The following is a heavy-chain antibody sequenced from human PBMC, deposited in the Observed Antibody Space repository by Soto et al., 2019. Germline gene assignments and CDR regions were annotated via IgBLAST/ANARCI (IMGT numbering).Heavy chain of an antibody. CDR1: GFTFSSYS. CDR2: ISSSSSTI. Sequence: GGSLRLSCAASGFTFSSYSMNWVRQAPGKGLEWVSYISSSSSTIYYADSVKGRFTISRDNAKNSLYLQMNSLRAEDTAVYYCARDTTETYYDILTGHYYMDVWGKGTTVTVSS. CDR3: ARDTTETYYDILTGHYYMDV. J-gene: IGHJ6*03. D-gene: IGHD3-9*01. V-gene: IGHV3-48*01.